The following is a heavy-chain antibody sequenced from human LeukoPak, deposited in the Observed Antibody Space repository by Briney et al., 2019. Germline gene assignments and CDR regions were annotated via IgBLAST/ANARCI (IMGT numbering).Heavy chain of an antibody. CDR3: ARDRTSAVQH. J-gene: IGHJ1*01. V-gene: IGHV3-30-3*01. CDR2: ISYDGSNK. D-gene: IGHD2-8*01. CDR1: GFTFSSYA. Sequence: GGSLRLSCAASGFTFSSYAMHWVRQAPGKGLEWVAVISYDGSNKYYADSVKGRFTISRDNSKNTLYLQMNSLRAEDTAVYYCARDRTSAVQHWGQGTLVTVSS.